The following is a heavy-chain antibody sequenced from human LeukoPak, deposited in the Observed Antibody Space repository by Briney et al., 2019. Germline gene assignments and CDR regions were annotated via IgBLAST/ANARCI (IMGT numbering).Heavy chain of an antibody. Sequence: TGGSLRLSCAASGFTVSSNYMSWIRQAPGKGLEWVSYISSGGSFIYYADSVKGRFTISRDNAKNSLYLQMNSLRAEDTAVYYCAREPYYDSSGYCLDYWGQGTLVTVSS. CDR2: ISSGGSFI. CDR1: GFTVSSNY. CDR3: AREPYYDSSGYCLDY. D-gene: IGHD3-22*01. V-gene: IGHV3-11*01. J-gene: IGHJ4*02.